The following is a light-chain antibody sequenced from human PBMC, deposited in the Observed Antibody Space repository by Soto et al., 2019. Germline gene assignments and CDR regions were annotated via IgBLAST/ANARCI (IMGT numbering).Light chain of an antibody. CDR2: EVS. J-gene: IGLJ1*01. Sequence: ALTQPASVSGSPGQSITISCTGTSSDVGNYNYVSWYQQHPAKAPKLMIFEVSNRPSGISSRFSGSKSGNTASLTISGLQAEDEADYYCSSYTSSSNYVFGTGTKVTVL. V-gene: IGLV2-14*01. CDR3: SSYTSSSNYV. CDR1: SSDVGNYNY.